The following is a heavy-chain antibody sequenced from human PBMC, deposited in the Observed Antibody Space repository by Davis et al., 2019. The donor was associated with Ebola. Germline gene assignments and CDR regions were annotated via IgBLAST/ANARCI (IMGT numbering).Heavy chain of an antibody. CDR1: VDSVSSHSAA. Sequence: SQTLSLTCAISVDSVSSHSAAWNWIRQSPSRGLEWLGRTYYRSKWYNDYAVSVKSRITINPDTSKNQFSLQLNSVTPEDTAVYYCARDRVMGYYYYYYGMDVWGQGTTVTVSS. J-gene: IGHJ6*02. D-gene: IGHD1-26*01. CDR3: ARDRVMGYYYYYYGMDV. CDR2: TYYRSKWYN. V-gene: IGHV6-1*01.